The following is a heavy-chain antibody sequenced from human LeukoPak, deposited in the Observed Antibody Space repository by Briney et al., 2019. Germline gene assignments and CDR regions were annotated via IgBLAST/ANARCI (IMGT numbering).Heavy chain of an antibody. J-gene: IGHJ4*02. CDR2: MNPNSGNT. CDR1: GYTFTSYD. CDR3: ARGPPNWGYDY. D-gene: IGHD7-27*01. V-gene: IGHV1-8*01. Sequence: ASVTVSCKASGYTFTSYDINWVREATGQGLEWMGWMNPNSGNTAFTQKFQGRVTMTRNISVSTAYMELISLRSEDTAVYYCARGPPNWGYDYWGPGTLVTVSS.